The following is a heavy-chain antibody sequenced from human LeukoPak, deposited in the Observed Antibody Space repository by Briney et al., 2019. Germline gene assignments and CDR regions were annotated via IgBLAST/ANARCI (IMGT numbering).Heavy chain of an antibody. J-gene: IGHJ3*02. Sequence: ASVKVSCKAPGYTFTSYGISWVRQAHGQGLEWMGGIIPIFGTANYAQKFQGRVTITADESTSTAYMELSSLRSEDTAVYYCARGVTYYYDSGEAFDIWGQGTMVTVSS. D-gene: IGHD3-22*01. V-gene: IGHV1-69*13. CDR2: IIPIFGTA. CDR1: GYTFTSYG. CDR3: ARGVTYYYDSGEAFDI.